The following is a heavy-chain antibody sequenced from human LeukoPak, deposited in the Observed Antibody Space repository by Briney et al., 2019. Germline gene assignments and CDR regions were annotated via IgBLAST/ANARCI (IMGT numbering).Heavy chain of an antibody. D-gene: IGHD4-23*01. V-gene: IGHV3-53*01. CDR1: GFTVSSNY. Sequence: GGSLRLSCAASGFTVSSNYMSWVRQAPGKGPEWVAVIYSGGSTYYADSVKGRFTIPRDNSKNTLYLQMNSLRAEDTAVYYCAREVAGNSFFDFWGQGTLVTVSS. CDR3: AREVAGNSFFDF. J-gene: IGHJ4*02. CDR2: IYSGGST.